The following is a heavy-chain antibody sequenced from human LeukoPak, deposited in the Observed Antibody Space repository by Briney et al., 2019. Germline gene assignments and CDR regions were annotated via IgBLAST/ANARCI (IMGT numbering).Heavy chain of an antibody. CDR2: IRHSGVDS. Sequence: GGSLRLSCAASRFSFSDYTMSWVRHLPGKGLEWVSGIRHSGVDSSYADSVKGRFTISRDNSKNMLYLQMNSLRDDDTGVYYCARDRRATPMYFFDFWGQGTPVTVSS. CDR3: ARDRRATPMYFFDF. J-gene: IGHJ4*02. CDR1: RFSFSDYT. V-gene: IGHV3-23*01. D-gene: IGHD2-15*01.